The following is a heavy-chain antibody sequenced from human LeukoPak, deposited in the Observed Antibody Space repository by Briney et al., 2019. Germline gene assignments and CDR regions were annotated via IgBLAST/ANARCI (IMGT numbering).Heavy chain of an antibody. V-gene: IGHV1-3*01. Sequence: ASVKVSCKASGYTFTSYAMHWVRQAPGQRLEWMGWINAGNGNTKYSQKFQGRVTITRDTSASTAYMELSSLRSEDTAVYYCASLESGDAGYYYGMDVWGQGTTVTVSS. CDR2: INAGNGNT. D-gene: IGHD7-27*01. CDR3: ASLESGDAGYYYGMDV. J-gene: IGHJ6*02. CDR1: GYTFTSYA.